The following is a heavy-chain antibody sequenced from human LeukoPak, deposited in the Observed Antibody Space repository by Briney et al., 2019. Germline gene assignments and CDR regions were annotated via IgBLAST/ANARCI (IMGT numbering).Heavy chain of an antibody. Sequence: GGSLRLSCAASGFTFSSSAMSWVRQAPGKGLEWVSAISNNGGYTYYADSVQGRFTISRDNSKNTLYLQMNSLRAEDTAVYYCARLSSFAFDIWGQGTMVTVSS. CDR2: ISNNGGYT. CDR3: ARLSSFAFDI. V-gene: IGHV3-23*01. D-gene: IGHD3-16*02. J-gene: IGHJ3*02. CDR1: GFTFSSSA.